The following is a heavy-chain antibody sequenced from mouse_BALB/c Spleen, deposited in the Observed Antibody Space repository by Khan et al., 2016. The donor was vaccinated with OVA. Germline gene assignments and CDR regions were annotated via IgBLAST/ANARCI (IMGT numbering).Heavy chain of an antibody. CDR3: ACELRGFAY. V-gene: IGHV3-8*02. D-gene: IGHD1-1*01. Sequence: EVKLLESGPSLVKPSQTLSLTCSVTGDSITSGYWNWIRKFPGNKLEYMGYISYSGNSYYNPSLKSRISVTRDTSKTQYYLQLNSVTPEDTATYYCACELRGFAYWGQGTLVTVSA. CDR1: GDSITSGY. J-gene: IGHJ3*01. CDR2: ISYSGNS.